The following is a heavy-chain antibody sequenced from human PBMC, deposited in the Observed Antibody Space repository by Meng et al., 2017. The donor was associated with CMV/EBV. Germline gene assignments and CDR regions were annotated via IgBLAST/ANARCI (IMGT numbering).Heavy chain of an antibody. CDR1: GFTFSSYE. CDR3: ARDGRRDGYILNWFDP. Sequence: GESLKISCAASGFTFSSYEMNWVRQAPGKGLEWVLYISSSGSTIYYADSVKGRFTISRDNAKNSLYLQMNSLRAEDTAVYYCARDGRRDGYILNWFDPWGQGTLVTVSS. D-gene: IGHD5-24*01. CDR2: ISSSGSTI. V-gene: IGHV3-48*03. J-gene: IGHJ5*02.